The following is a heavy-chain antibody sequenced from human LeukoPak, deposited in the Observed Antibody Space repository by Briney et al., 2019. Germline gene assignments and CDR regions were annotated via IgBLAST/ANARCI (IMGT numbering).Heavy chain of an antibody. Sequence: ASVKVSCKASGYTFTGYYMHWVRQAPGRGLEWMGWINPNSGGTNYAQKFQGRVTMTRDTSISTAYMELSRLRSDDTAVYYCARVNYYGSGSYLKIWGQGTLVTVSS. CDR3: ARVNYYGSGSYLKI. J-gene: IGHJ4*02. V-gene: IGHV1-2*02. CDR2: INPNSGGT. D-gene: IGHD3-10*01. CDR1: GYTFTGYY.